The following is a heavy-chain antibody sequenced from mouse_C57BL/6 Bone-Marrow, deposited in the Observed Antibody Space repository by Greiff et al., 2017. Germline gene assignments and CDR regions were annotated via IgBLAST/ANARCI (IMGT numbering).Heavy chain of an antibody. CDR1: GFTFSSYT. CDR3: ARLSAMDY. CDR2: ISGGGGNT. V-gene: IGHV5-9*01. Sequence: EVQRVESGGGLVKPGGSLKLSCAASGFTFSSYTMSWVRQTPEKRLEWVATISGGGGNTYYPDSVKGRFTISRDNAKNTLYLQMSSLRSEDTALYYCARLSAMDYWGQGTSVTVSS. J-gene: IGHJ4*01.